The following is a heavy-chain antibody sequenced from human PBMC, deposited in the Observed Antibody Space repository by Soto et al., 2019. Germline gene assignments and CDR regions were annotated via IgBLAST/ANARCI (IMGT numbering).Heavy chain of an antibody. J-gene: IGHJ4*02. CDR1: GYTFTSYD. CDR2: MNPNSGNT. D-gene: IGHD4-17*01. V-gene: IGHV1-8*01. Sequence: QVQLVQSGAEVKKPGASVKVSCKASGYTFTSYDINWVRQATGQGLEWMGWMNPNSGNTGYAQKSQGRATMTRNPPISTADRELSGLGLEETPVYYCARVDDYGDYVSDYWGQGTLFTVSS. CDR3: ARVDDYGDYVSDY.